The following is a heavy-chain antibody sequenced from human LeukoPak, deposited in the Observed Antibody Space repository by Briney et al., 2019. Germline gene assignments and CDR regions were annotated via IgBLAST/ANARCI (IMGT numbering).Heavy chain of an antibody. D-gene: IGHD3-10*01. Sequence: SESLSLTCTASGGTISSNYRSWIRQPPGKGLEWIGYIYYCGSTNYNPSLKSRVTISVDTSKNKFSLKLSSVTAADTAVYYCARAMKQFRDDAFDIWGQGTMVTVSS. V-gene: IGHV4-59*01. CDR3: ARAMKQFRDDAFDI. CDR2: IYYCGST. J-gene: IGHJ3*02. CDR1: GGTISSNY.